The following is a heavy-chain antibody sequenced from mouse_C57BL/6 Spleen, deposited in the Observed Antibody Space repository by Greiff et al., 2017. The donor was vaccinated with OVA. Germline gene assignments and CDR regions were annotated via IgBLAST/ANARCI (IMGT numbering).Heavy chain of an antibody. V-gene: IGHV1-62-2*01. J-gene: IGHJ2*01. Sequence: QVQLKESGAELVKPGASVKLSCKASGYTFTEYSIHWVKQRSGQGLEWIGWFYPGSGSIKYNEKFKDKATLTADKSSSTVYMELSRLTSEDSAVYFCARHPPLLRYFDYWGQGTTLTVSS. D-gene: IGHD1-1*01. CDR1: GYTFTEYS. CDR2: FYPGSGSI. CDR3: ARHPPLLRYFDY.